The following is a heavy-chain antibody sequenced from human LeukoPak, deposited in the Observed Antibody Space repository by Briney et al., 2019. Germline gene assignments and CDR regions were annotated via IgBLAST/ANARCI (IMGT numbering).Heavy chain of an antibody. Sequence: GRSLRLSSAASGFTFDDYAMHWVRQAPGKGLEWVSGISWNSGSIGYADSVKGRFTISRDNAKNSLYLQMNSLRAEDTALYYCAKDSSITPEAFDIWGQGTMVTVSS. J-gene: IGHJ3*02. CDR1: GFTFDDYA. CDR2: ISWNSGSI. CDR3: AKDSSITPEAFDI. V-gene: IGHV3-9*01. D-gene: IGHD1-20*01.